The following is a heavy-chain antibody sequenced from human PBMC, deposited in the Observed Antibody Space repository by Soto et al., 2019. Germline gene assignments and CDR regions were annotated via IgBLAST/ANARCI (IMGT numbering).Heavy chain of an antibody. CDR1: GFTFSSYS. Sequence: LRLSCAASGFTFSSYSMNWVRQAPGKGLEWVSSISSSSSYIYYAGSVKGRFTISRDNAKNSLYLQMNSLRAEDTAVYYCARGRYCSGGSCYRDYYYYYGMDVWGQGTTVTVSS. J-gene: IGHJ6*02. D-gene: IGHD2-15*01. CDR2: ISSSSSYI. V-gene: IGHV3-21*01. CDR3: ARGRYCSGGSCYRDYYYYYGMDV.